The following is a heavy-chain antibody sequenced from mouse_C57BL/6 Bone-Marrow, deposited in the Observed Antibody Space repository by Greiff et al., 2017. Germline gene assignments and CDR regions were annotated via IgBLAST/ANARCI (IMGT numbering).Heavy chain of an antibody. Sequence: VQLQQSVAELVRPGASVKLSCTASGFNIKNTYMHWVKQRPEQSLEWIGSIDPANGNTTYAPKFQGKGTITADTSSNTAYLQLSSLAYEDTASYYCARETAQATYYFDYWGQGTTLTVSS. CDR3: ARETAQATYYFDY. V-gene: IGHV14-3*01. D-gene: IGHD3-2*02. CDR2: IDPANGNT. CDR1: GFNIKNTY. J-gene: IGHJ2*01.